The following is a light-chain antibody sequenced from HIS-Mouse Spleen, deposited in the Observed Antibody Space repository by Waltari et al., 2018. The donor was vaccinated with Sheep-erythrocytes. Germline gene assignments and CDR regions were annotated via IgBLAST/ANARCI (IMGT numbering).Light chain of an antibody. CDR3: CSYAGSSTPWV. CDR2: EGS. J-gene: IGLJ3*02. Sequence: QSALTQPASVSGSPGQSITISCTGTSSDVGSYNLVSWYQQHPGKAPKLMIYEGSKRPSGVSNRLSGSKSGNTASLTISGLHAEDETDYYCCSYAGSSTPWVFGGGTKLTVL. V-gene: IGLV2-23*01. CDR1: SSDVGSYNL.